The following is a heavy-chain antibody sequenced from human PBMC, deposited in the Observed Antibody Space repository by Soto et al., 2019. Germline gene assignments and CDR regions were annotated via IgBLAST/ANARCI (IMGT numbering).Heavy chain of an antibody. D-gene: IGHD3-3*01. CDR1: GGSISSSSYY. CDR3: ARPYRYYDFWSGKDGWFDP. Sequence: SLNCTVSGGSISSSSYYWGWIRQPPGKGLEWIGSIYYSGSTYYNPSLKSRVTISVDTSKNQFSLKLSSVTAADTAVYYCARPYRYYDFWSGKDGWFDPWGQGTLVTVSS. V-gene: IGHV4-39*01. CDR2: IYYSGST. J-gene: IGHJ5*02.